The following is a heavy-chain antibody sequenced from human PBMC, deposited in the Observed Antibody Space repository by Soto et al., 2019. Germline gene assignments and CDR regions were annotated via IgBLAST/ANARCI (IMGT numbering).Heavy chain of an antibody. D-gene: IGHD3-3*01. V-gene: IGHV3-48*03. Sequence: EVQLVESGGGLIQPGGSLRLSCAASGFTVSSNYMNWVRQPPGKGLEWVSYISASGSIAYYADSVKGRFTISRDNAKNSLYLQMSSLRIEDTAVYYCARVPNAILYWGQGTPVTVSS. J-gene: IGHJ4*02. CDR3: ARVPNAILY. CDR2: ISASGSIA. CDR1: GFTVSSNY.